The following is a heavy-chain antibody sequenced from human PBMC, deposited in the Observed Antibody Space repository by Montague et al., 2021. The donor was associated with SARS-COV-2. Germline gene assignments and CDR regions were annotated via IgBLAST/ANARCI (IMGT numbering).Heavy chain of an antibody. Sequence: SETLSLTCTVSGGSISSYNWSWIRQPPGKGLECIGYIYYSGNTNYNPSLKSRVTISVDASKSQFSLKLSSVTAADTAVYYCAGLQGDGSLYGMHVWGKGTRSPSPQ. J-gene: IGHJ6*04. V-gene: IGHV4-59*01. CDR1: GGSISSYN. CDR2: IYYSGNT. D-gene: IGHD5-24*01. CDR3: AGLQGDGSLYGMHV.